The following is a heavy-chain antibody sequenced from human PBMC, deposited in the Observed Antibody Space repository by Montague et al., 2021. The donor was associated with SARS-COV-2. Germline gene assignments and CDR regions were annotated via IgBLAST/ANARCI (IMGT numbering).Heavy chain of an antibody. CDR2: ISSSGSTI. Sequence: SLRLSCAASGFTFSTYEMNWVRQAPGKGLEWVSYISSSGSTIYYADSVKGRFTISRDNSKNSLYLQMNSLRAEDTAVYYCARDGRFGELDSWGQGTLVTVST. V-gene: IGHV3-48*03. CDR1: GFTFSTYE. J-gene: IGHJ4*02. D-gene: IGHD3-10*01. CDR3: ARDGRFGELDS.